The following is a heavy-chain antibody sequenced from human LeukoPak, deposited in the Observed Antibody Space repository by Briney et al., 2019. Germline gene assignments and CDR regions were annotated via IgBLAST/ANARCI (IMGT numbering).Heavy chain of an antibody. CDR3: ATDPAGIGSESY. CDR2: IKKDGSDK. V-gene: IGHV3-7*01. CDR1: GLTFSSYA. D-gene: IGHD1-14*01. J-gene: IGHJ4*02. Sequence: GGSLRLSCAASGLTFSSYAMSWVRQAPGKGLEWVANIKKDGSDKYYVDSVKGRFIISRDNAKNSLFLQMNSLRVEDTAVYYCATDPAGIGSESYWGQGTLVTVSS.